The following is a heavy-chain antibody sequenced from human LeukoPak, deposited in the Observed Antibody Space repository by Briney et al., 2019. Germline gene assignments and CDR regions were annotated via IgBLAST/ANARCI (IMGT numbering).Heavy chain of an antibody. CDR2: IYSSGST. V-gene: IGHV4-4*07. D-gene: IGHD6-13*01. Sequence: PSETLSLTCTVSGGSISNYYWSWIRQPAGKGPEWIGLIYSSGSTNYNPSLKSRLTMSVDTSKNQFYLKLSAVTAADTAVYYCARDNTAGGTWWFDPWGQGTLVTVSS. J-gene: IGHJ5*02. CDR1: GGSISNYY. CDR3: ARDNTAGGTWWFDP.